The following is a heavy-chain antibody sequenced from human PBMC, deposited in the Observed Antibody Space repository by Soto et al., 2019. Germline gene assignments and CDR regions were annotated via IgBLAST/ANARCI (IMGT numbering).Heavy chain of an antibody. V-gene: IGHV3-21*01. CDR2: ISSSSRDI. D-gene: IGHD3-16*01. CDR3: ARGSWGGDGIDV. Sequence: LSCAASGFIFSTYTINWVRQAPGKGLEWVASISSSSRDIFYADSVKARFTISRDNANSSVDLQMNSLRVGDTAIYYCARGSWGGDGIDVWGQGTTVTVSS. CDR1: GFIFSTYT. J-gene: IGHJ6*02.